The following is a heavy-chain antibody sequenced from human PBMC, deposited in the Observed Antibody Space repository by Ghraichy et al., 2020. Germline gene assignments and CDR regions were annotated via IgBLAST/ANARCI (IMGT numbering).Heavy chain of an antibody. CDR1: GFTVSSNY. V-gene: IGHV3-53*01. CDR3: ARDRNYGSYYYGMDV. CDR2: IYSGGST. D-gene: IGHD4-11*01. J-gene: IGHJ6*02. Sequence: GGSLRLSCAASGFTVSSNYMSWVRQAPGKGLEWVSVIYSGGSTYYADSVKGRFTISRDNSKNTLYLQMNSLRAEDTAVYYCARDRNYGSYYYGMDVWGQGTTVTVSS.